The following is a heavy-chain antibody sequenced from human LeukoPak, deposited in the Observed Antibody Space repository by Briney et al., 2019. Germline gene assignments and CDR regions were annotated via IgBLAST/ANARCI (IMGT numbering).Heavy chain of an antibody. CDR3: ARVVGIAVAEYYFDY. Sequence: SVNVSCKASGGTFSSYAISWVRQAPGQGLEWMGGIIPIFGTANYAQKFQGRVTITADESTSTAYMELSSLRSEDTAVYYCARVVGIAVAEYYFDYWGQGTLVTVSS. V-gene: IGHV1-69*13. CDR2: IIPIFGTA. CDR1: GGTFSSYA. D-gene: IGHD6-19*01. J-gene: IGHJ4*02.